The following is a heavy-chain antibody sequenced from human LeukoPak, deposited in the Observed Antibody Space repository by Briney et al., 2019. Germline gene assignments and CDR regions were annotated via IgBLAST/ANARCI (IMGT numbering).Heavy chain of an antibody. CDR2: ITWNVGIT. CDR1: GFPFDNYG. J-gene: IGHJ4*02. D-gene: IGHD6-19*01. Sequence: GGSLRLSCAASGFPFDNYGMAWVRQAPGKGLEWVSGITWNVGITAYADSVKGRFTISRDNAKNSLYLLMHSLRAEDTALYYCARDGPVAGVELDQWGQGTLVTVSS. V-gene: IGHV3-20*04. CDR3: ARDGPVAGVELDQ.